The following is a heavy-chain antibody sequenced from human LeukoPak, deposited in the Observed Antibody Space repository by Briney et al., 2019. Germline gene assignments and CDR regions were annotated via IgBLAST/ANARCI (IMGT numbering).Heavy chain of an antibody. Sequence: ASVKVSCKASGYTFTGYYMHWVRQAPGQGLDWMGRINPNSGGTNYAQKFQRRVTMTRDTPISTAYMELSRLRADDTAVYYCARVTTYYYDSSGYPVDYWGQGTLVTVSS. D-gene: IGHD3-22*01. CDR2: INPNSGGT. V-gene: IGHV1-2*06. J-gene: IGHJ4*02. CDR1: GYTFTGYY. CDR3: ARVTTYYYDSSGYPVDY.